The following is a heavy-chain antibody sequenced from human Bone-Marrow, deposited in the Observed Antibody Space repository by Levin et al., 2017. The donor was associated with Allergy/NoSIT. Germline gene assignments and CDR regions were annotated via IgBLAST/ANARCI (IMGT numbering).Heavy chain of an antibody. J-gene: IGHJ4*02. D-gene: IGHD3-22*01. CDR1: GGTFTTYG. CDR2: IIPIFGTT. CDR3: ARNYHDSSGNHIHLGY. V-gene: IGHV1-69*06. Sequence: SVKVSCKASGGTFTTYGLSWVRQAPGQGLEWLGGIIPIFGTTKNAQKFQGRVTITADKSTSTAYMELRSLRSEDTAVYYCARNYHDSSGNHIHLGYWGQGTLVTVSS.